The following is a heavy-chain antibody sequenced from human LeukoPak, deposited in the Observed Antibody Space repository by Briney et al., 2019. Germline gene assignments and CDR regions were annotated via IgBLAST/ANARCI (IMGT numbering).Heavy chain of an antibody. CDR3: ASLLGYCTNGVCYPDY. V-gene: IGHV4-4*02. CDR1: GGSISSSNW. CDR2: IYHSGST. J-gene: IGHJ4*02. D-gene: IGHD2-8*01. Sequence: SETLSLTCAVSGGSISSSNWWSWVRQPPGKGLEWIGEIYHSGSTNYNPSLKSRVTISVDKSKNQFSLKLSSVTAADRAVYYCASLLGYCTNGVCYPDYWGQGTLVTVSS.